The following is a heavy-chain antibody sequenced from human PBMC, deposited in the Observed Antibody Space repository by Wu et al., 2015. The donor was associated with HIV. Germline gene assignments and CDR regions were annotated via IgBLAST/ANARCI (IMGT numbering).Heavy chain of an antibody. CDR1: GGTFSTYS. CDR3: ARGSIIDMSTASYYYYVMTS. CDR2: IVPIFGAT. Sequence: QVQLVQSGAEVKKPGSSVKVSCKTSGGTFSTYSISWLRQAPGQGPEWMGAIVPIFGATKYAQKFQGRVTITADESTSTAYMELSSLRFEDTAVYYCARGSIIDMSTASYYYYVMTSGQGTQSPSP. V-gene: IGHV1-69*12. D-gene: IGHD5-24*01. J-gene: IGHJ6*01.